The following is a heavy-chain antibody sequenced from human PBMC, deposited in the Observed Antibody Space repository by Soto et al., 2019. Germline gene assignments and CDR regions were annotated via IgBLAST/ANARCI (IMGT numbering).Heavy chain of an antibody. CDR3: ARVTQSTVTPGLFDC. CDR1: GFTFSSCC. CDR2: INSNGTTI. V-gene: IGHV3-74*01. D-gene: IGHD4-17*01. J-gene: IGHJ4*02. Sequence: GGSLRLSCAASGFTFSSCCMHWVRQAPGKGLEWVSRINSNGTTITYADSVKGRFTISRDNAKNTLYLQMNSLRAEDTAVYYCARVTQSTVTPGLFDCWGQGTLVPVSS.